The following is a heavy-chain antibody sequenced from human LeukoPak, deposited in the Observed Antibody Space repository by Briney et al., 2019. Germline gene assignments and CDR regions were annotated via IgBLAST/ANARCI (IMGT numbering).Heavy chain of an antibody. CDR1: GFTFSGFY. J-gene: IGHJ4*02. D-gene: IGHD7-27*01. CDR3: VRALLGSADY. Sequence: GGSLRLSCAASGFTFSGFYMHWVRQASGKGLEGVGLIRSKPNSYTTVYAASVQGRFTISRDDSKNTAYLQMNSLKAEDTAVYYCVRALLGSADYWGQGTLVTVSS. CDR2: IRSKPNSYTT. V-gene: IGHV3-73*01.